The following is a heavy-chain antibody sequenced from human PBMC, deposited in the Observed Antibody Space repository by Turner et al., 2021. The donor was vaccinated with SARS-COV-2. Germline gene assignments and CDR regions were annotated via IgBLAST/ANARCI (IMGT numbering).Heavy chain of an antibody. CDR1: GGSISSSSYY. V-gene: IGHV4-39*01. J-gene: IGHJ4*02. D-gene: IGHD3-10*01. CDR3: ATDYGSGVYYFDQ. CDR2: SYYTGST. Sequence: QLQLQESGPGLVKASETLSLTCPVSGGSISSSSYYWGWIRQPPGKGLEWIGSSYYTGSTYYNLSLKSRVSISVDTSKNQFSLKWSFVTAADTAAYYCATDYGSGVYYFDQWGQGTLVTVSS.